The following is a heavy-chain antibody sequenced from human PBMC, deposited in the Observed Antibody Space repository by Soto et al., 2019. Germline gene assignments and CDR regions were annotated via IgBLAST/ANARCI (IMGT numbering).Heavy chain of an antibody. V-gene: IGHV4-30-2*01. CDR2: LYHSGST. CDR1: GGSISSGGYS. D-gene: IGHD2-2*01. CDR3: ARAYCSSSSCYDIDT. J-gene: IGHJ5*02. Sequence: LSLTCAVSGGSISSGGYSWSWIRQPPGKGLEWIGYLYHSGSTYYNPSLKSRVTISVDRSKNQFSLKLSSVTAADTAVYYCARAYCSSSSCYDIDTWGQGTLVTVSS.